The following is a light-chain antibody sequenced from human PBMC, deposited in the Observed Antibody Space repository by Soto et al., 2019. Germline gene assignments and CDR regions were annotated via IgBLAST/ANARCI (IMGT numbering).Light chain of an antibody. Sequence: DIELTQSPATLSLSVGERATLSCRASQSVSSSYLAWYQQKPGQAPRLLIYGASSRATGIPARFSGSGSATDFTLTISSLEPEDFAVYYCQQFGSSPRTFGQGTKVDIK. V-gene: IGKV3-20*01. CDR3: QQFGSSPRT. CDR1: QSVSSSY. CDR2: GAS. J-gene: IGKJ1*01.